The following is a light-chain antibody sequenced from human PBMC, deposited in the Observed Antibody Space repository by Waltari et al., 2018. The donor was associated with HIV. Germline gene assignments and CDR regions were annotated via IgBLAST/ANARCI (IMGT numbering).Light chain of an antibody. CDR3: KSKTSSSTPCV. CDR1: SSDIGAYNS. V-gene: IGLV2-14*03. CDR2: DVS. J-gene: IGLJ1*01. Sequence: QSALTQPASVSGSPGQSITISCTGSSSDIGAYNSVSWYQQHPGKAPKLIIYDVSNRPSGVSGRSSGSKSGNTASLTISGLQAEDEADYFCKSKTSSSTPCVFGTGTKVAVL.